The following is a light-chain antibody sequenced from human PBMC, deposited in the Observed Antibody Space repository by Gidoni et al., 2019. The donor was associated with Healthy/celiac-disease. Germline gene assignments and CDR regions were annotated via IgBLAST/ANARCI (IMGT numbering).Light chain of an antibody. CDR1: QSISNY. Sequence: DIQMTQSPSSVSASVGDRVTSTCRASQSISNYLNWDQQKAGKAPKLLIYAASSLQGGVPSRFSGSGSGTDFTLTISSLQPEDFATYYCQQSYSTPPNTFXXXTKLEIE. J-gene: IGKJ2*01. V-gene: IGKV1-39*01. CDR3: QQSYSTPPNT. CDR2: AAS.